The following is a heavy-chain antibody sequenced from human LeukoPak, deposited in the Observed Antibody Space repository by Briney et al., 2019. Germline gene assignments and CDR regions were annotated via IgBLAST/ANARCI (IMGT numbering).Heavy chain of an antibody. CDR3: AKSKPTYDFWSGYYYFDY. Sequence: GGSLRLSCATSGFTFSSYAMSWVRQAPGKGLEWVSAISGSGGSTYYADSVKGRFTISRDNSKNTLYLQMNSLRAEDTAVYYCAKSKPTYDFWSGYYYFDYWGQGTLVTVSS. CDR2: ISGSGGST. D-gene: IGHD3-3*01. CDR1: GFTFSSYA. V-gene: IGHV3-23*01. J-gene: IGHJ4*02.